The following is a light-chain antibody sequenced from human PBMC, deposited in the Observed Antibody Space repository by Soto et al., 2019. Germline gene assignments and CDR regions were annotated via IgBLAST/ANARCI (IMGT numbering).Light chain of an antibody. Sequence: QSVLTQPASGSGSPGQSITISCTGTSSDVGSYNLVSWYQQHPGKAPKLMIYEGSKRPSGVSNRFSGSKSGNTASLTISGLQAEDEADYYCCSYAGSSTSVFGGGTKLTVL. CDR3: CSYAGSSTSV. CDR1: SSDVGSYNL. CDR2: EGS. J-gene: IGLJ2*01. V-gene: IGLV2-23*01.